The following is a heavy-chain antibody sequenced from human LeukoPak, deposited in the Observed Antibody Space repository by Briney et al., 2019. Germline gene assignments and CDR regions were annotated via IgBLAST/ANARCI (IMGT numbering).Heavy chain of an antibody. V-gene: IGHV3-7*01. CDR1: GFTFSSYW. J-gene: IGHJ4*02. CDR2: IKQDGSEK. CDR3: ARTPPPTIVGAHYFDY. Sequence: PGGSLRLSCAASGFTFSSYWMSWVRQAPGKGLEWVANIKQDGSEKYYVDSVKGRFTISRDNAKNSLYLQMNSLRAEDTAVYYCARTPPPTIVGAHYFDYWGQGTLVTVSS. D-gene: IGHD1-26*01.